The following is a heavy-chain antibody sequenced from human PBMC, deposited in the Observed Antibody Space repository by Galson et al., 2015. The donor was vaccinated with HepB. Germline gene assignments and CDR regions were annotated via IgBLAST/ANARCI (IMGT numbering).Heavy chain of an antibody. D-gene: IGHD3-3*01. J-gene: IGHJ6*02. V-gene: IGHV1-69*13. Sequence: SVKVPCKASGGTFFSYAISWVRQAPGEGLEWMGGIIPIFGTTNYAQKFQGRVTITADVSMSTAYMELSSLRSEDTAVYYCARDPSPGFWSGYYTSYYYYGMDVWGQGTTVTVSS. CDR1: GGTFFSYA. CDR2: IIPIFGTT. CDR3: ARDPSPGFWSGYYTSYYYYGMDV.